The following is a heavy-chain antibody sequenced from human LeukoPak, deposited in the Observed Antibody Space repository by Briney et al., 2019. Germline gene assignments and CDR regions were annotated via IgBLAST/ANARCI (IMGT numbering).Heavy chain of an antibody. CDR1: GFTFDGYA. CDR2: ISWNSGSI. CDR3: AKDVAARPMYYFDY. D-gene: IGHD6-6*01. J-gene: IGHJ4*02. Sequence: GGSLRLSCAASGFTFDGYAMHWVRRAPGKGLEWVSGISWNSGSIGYADSVKGRFTISRDNAKNSLYLQMNSLRAEDTALYYCAKDVAARPMYYFDYWGQGTLVTVSS. V-gene: IGHV3-9*01.